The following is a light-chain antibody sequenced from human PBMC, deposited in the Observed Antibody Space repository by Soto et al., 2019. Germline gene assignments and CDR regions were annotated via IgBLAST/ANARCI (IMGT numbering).Light chain of an antibody. CDR1: QSVSGN. CDR3: QQYNNWLIT. Sequence: EIVMTQSPATLSVSPGERATLSCRASQSVSGNLAWYQQKPGQAPSLLIYGASTRATGPPARFSGSGSGTEFTLTISSLQSEDFAVYYCQQYNNWLITFGQGTRLEIK. J-gene: IGKJ5*01. V-gene: IGKV3-15*01. CDR2: GAS.